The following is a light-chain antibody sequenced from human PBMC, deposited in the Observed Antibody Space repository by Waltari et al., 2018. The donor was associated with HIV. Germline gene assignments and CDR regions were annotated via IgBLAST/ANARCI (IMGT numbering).Light chain of an antibody. Sequence: QSVLTQPPSASGTPGQRVTISCSGSSSNIGSNTVNWYQQHPGTAPKLLIYINNPRPAGGPDRFSGSKAGTSASLAISGLQSEDEADYYCAAWDDSLNGVVFGGGTKLTVL. CDR3: AAWDDSLNGVV. V-gene: IGLV1-44*01. CDR2: INN. CDR1: SSNIGSNT. J-gene: IGLJ2*01.